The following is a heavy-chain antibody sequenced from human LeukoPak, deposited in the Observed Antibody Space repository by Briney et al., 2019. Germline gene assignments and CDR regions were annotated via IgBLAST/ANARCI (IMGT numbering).Heavy chain of an antibody. CDR2: ISWNSGSI. Sequence: PGRSLRLSCAASGFTFDDYAMHWVRQAPGKGLEWVSGISWNSGSIGYADSVKGRFTISRDNAKNSLYLRMNSLRAEDTALYYCAKEGLVLRFLEWLDPWGQGTLVTVSS. V-gene: IGHV3-9*01. D-gene: IGHD3-3*01. CDR3: AKEGLVLRFLEWLDP. J-gene: IGHJ5*02. CDR1: GFTFDDYA.